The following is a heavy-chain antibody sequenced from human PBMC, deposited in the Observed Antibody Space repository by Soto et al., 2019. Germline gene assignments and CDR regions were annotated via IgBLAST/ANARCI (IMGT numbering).Heavy chain of an antibody. V-gene: IGHV1-3*04. J-gene: IGHJ4*02. CDR3: ARGHWMQTLADYYLDF. CDR2: IDTNNGRT. Sequence: ASVKVSCKASGFTFIGSSIHWLRQAPGQNPQWLGWIDTNNGRTKYSQTFQGRVTISRDTSASTTYMYLNSLKSEDTAVYYCARGHWMQTLADYYLDFWAQGTLVTVSS. D-gene: IGHD1-1*01. CDR1: GFTFIGSS.